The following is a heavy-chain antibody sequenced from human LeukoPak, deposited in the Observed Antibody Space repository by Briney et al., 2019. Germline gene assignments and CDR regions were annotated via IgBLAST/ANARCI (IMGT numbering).Heavy chain of an antibody. V-gene: IGHV3-30*02. D-gene: IGHD3-22*01. J-gene: IGHJ1*01. CDR1: GFTFSSYA. Sequence: GGSLRLSCAASGFTFSSYAMHWVRQAPGKGLEWVAFIRYDGSNKYYADSVKGRFTISRDNSKNTLYLQMNSLRAEDTAVYYCAKDPLPIVVVIPDNNAEYFQHWGQGTLVTVSS. CDR3: AKDPLPIVVVIPDNNAEYFQH. CDR2: IRYDGSNK.